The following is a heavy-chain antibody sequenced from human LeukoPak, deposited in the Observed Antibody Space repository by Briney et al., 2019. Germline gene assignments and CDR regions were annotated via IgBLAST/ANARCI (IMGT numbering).Heavy chain of an antibody. J-gene: IGHJ4*02. CDR1: GFTFSSYE. D-gene: IGHD1-7*01. Sequence: GGSLRLSCAASGFTFSSYEMNWVRQAPGKGLEWVSYISSSGSTIYYADSMKGRFTISRDNTKNSLYLQMNSLRAEDTAVYYCAKEVELDYFDYWGQGTLVTVSS. CDR2: ISSSGSTI. CDR3: AKEVELDYFDY. V-gene: IGHV3-48*03.